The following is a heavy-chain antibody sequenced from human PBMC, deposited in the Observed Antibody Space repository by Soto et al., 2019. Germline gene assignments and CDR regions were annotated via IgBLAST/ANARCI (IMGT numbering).Heavy chain of an antibody. D-gene: IGHD3-22*01. V-gene: IGHV3-23*01. J-gene: IGHJ4*02. Sequence: PGGSLRLSCAASGFIFSSYAMSWVRQAPGKGLEWVSAISGSGGSTYYADSVKGRFTISRDNAKNTLYLQMNSLRAEDTAVYYCARSSGYYLIDDYWGQGTLVTVSS. CDR1: GFIFSSYA. CDR3: ARSSGYYLIDDY. CDR2: ISGSGGST.